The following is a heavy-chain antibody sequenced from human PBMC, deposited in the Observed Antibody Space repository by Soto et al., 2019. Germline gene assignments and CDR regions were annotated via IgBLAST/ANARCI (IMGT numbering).Heavy chain of an antibody. J-gene: IGHJ4*01. CDR2: IYPGDSEI. CDR1: GYTFTTSW. Sequence: PGESLKISCKASGYTFTTSWIGWVRQMPGKGLESMGIIYPGDSEIRYSPSFRGQVTISADKSISTAFLQWGNVKASDTAMYYCVKRRLGYDFDYWAQGTLVTVSS. V-gene: IGHV5-51*01. CDR3: VKRRLGYDFDY. D-gene: IGHD5-12*01.